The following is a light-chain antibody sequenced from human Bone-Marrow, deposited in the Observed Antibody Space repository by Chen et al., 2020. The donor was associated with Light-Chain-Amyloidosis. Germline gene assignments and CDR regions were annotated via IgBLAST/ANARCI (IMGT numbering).Light chain of an antibody. CDR2: EGS. V-gene: IGLV2-23*01. CDR1: SSDVGSYNL. Sequence: QSALTQPASVSGSPGQSITISCTGTSSDVGSYNLVSWYPQHPGKAPKLMMYEGSKRPSGVSNRFSGSKAGNTASLTISGLQAEDEADYYCCSYAGSSTLVFGGGTKLTVL. J-gene: IGLJ2*01. CDR3: CSYAGSSTLV.